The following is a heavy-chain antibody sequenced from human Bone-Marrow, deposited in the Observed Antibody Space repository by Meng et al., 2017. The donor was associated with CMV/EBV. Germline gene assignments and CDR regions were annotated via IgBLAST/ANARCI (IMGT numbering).Heavy chain of an antibody. CDR2: ISSSSSYI. Sequence: GESLKISCAASGFTFSSYSMNWVRQAPGKGLEWVSSISSSSSYIYYADSVKGRFTISRDNAKNSLYLQMNSLRAEDTAVYYCARECSTRCYFLDAFDIWGQGTMVTVSS. CDR3: ARECSTRCYFLDAFDI. J-gene: IGHJ3*02. D-gene: IGHD2-2*01. CDR1: GFTFSSYS. V-gene: IGHV3-21*01.